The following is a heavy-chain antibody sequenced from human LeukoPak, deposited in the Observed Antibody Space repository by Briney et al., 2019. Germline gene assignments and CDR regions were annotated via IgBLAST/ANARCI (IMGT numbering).Heavy chain of an antibody. D-gene: IGHD6-13*01. CDR2: LSYDGNDK. CDR1: GFTFSRYG. V-gene: IGHV3-30*18. CDR3: AKDGDIAAAGYYFDY. Sequence: GGSLRLSCAASGFTFSRYGMHWVRQAPGKGLEWVAVLSYDGNDKYCADSVKGRFTISRDNSKNTLYLQMNSLRAEDTAVYYCAKDGDIAAAGYYFDYWGQGALVTVSS. J-gene: IGHJ4*02.